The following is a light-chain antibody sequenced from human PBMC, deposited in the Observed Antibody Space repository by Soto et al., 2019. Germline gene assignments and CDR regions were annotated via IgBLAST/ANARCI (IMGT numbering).Light chain of an antibody. J-gene: IGLJ1*01. CDR2: EVT. CDR1: SGDIGGYNY. Sequence: QYALTQPASVSGSPGQSITISCTGTSGDIGGYNYVSWYQQYSGKAPKLIIFEVTNRPSGVSDRFSGSKSGDTASLTISGLQAEDEADYYCSSYTTSSTLYVFGPGTKLTVL. V-gene: IGLV2-14*01. CDR3: SSYTTSSTLYV.